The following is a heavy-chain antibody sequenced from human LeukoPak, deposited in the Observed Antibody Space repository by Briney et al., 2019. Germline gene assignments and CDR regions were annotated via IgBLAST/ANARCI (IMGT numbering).Heavy chain of an antibody. Sequence: GGSLRLSCAASGFTFSSYAMHWARQAPGKGLEWVAVISYDGSNKYYADSVKGRFTISRDNSKNTLYLQMNGLRAEDTAVYYCARETTAGWSDYWGQGTLVTVSS. CDR1: GFTFSSYA. V-gene: IGHV3-30-3*01. D-gene: IGHD6-25*01. CDR3: ARETTAGWSDY. CDR2: ISYDGSNK. J-gene: IGHJ4*02.